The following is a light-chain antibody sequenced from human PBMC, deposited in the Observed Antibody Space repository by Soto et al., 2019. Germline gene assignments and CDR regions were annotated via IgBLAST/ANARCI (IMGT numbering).Light chain of an antibody. CDR2: ETS. V-gene: IGKV1-33*01. CDR3: QQYDNIPLT. CDR1: QDIKKY. J-gene: IGKJ3*01. Sequence: DIQMTQSPSSLSASVGDRVIITCQASQDIKKYLNWYQQKPGKAPKLLIYETSNLKTGVPSRFSGSGSGTDFTFTISTLQSEDLATYYCQQYDNIPLTFGPGTKVDIK.